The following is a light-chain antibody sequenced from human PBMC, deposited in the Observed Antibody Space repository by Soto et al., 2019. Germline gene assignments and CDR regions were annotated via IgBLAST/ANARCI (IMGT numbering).Light chain of an antibody. CDR2: DAA. J-gene: IGKJ4*01. CDR3: YQERYGPSRT. V-gene: IGKV3-11*01. CDR1: QSVSIC. Sequence: TKSPATLSVSPGERAALSCRVSQSVSICIALYQQKPSQAHRPLLFDAANRATGIPARFSGSGSGTDFNFTISRIKLEDHDLAYYYQERYGPSRTFGRGTKVDIK.